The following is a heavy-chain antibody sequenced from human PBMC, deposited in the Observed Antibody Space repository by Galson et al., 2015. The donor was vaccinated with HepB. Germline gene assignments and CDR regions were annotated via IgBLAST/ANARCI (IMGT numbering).Heavy chain of an antibody. CDR2: INPNSGGT. D-gene: IGHD2-2*01. Sequence: SVKVSCKASGYTFNGYYMHWVRQAPGQGLEWMGWINPNSGGTNYAQKFQGRVTMTRDTSISTAYMELSRLRSDDTAVYYCARVSCSSTSCQDAFDIWGQGTMVTVSS. CDR3: ARVSCSSTSCQDAFDI. CDR1: GYTFNGYY. J-gene: IGHJ3*02. V-gene: IGHV1-2*02.